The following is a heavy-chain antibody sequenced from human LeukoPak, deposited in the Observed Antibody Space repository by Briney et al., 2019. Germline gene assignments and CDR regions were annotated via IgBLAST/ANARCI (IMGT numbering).Heavy chain of an antibody. J-gene: IGHJ3*02. V-gene: IGHV1-2*02. Sequence: GASVKVSCKASGYTFTGYYMHWVRQAPGQGLEWMGWINPNSGGTNYAQKFQGRVTMTRDTSISTAYMELSRLRSDDTAVYYCARERIFGVVINGDGIVDAFDIWGQGTMVTVSS. CDR2: INPNSGGT. D-gene: IGHD3-3*01. CDR1: GYTFTGYY. CDR3: ARERIFGVVINGDGIVDAFDI.